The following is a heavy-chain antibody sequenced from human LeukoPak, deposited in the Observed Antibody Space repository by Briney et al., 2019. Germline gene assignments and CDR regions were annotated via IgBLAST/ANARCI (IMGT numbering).Heavy chain of an antibody. CDR3: ARDAPYCSSTSCPGDV. CDR1: GYTFTSYA. V-gene: IGHV1-69*04. Sequence: ASVKVSCKASGYTFTSYAISWVRQAPGQGLEWMGRIIPILGIANYAQKFQGRVTITADKSTSTAYMELSSLRSEDTAVYYCARDAPYCSSTSCPGDVWGQGTTVTVSS. D-gene: IGHD2-2*01. CDR2: IIPILGIA. J-gene: IGHJ6*02.